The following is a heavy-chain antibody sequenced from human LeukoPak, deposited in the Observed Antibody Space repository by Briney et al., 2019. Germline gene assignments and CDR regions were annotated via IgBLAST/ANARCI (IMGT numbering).Heavy chain of an antibody. V-gene: IGHV3-23*01. CDR2: ISGSGGST. CDR3: AKDHPSGYYFDY. D-gene: IGHD1-14*01. CDR1: GFTFSTYA. J-gene: IGHJ4*02. Sequence: GGSLRLSCAASGFTFSTYAMSWVRQAPGKGLEWVSAISGSGGSTFNADSVKGRFTISRDNSKNTLYLQMNSLRAEDTAIYYCAKDHPSGYYFDYWGRGTLVTVSS.